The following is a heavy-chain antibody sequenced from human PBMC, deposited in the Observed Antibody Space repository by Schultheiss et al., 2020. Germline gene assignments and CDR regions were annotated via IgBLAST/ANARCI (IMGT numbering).Heavy chain of an antibody. V-gene: IGHV3-23*01. CDR1: GFTFSSYA. CDR3: ARFPPRVRYCDSSGPYYYYYYGMDV. Sequence: GESLKIPCAASGFTFSSYAMSWVRQAPGKGLEWVSAISGSGGSTYYADSVKGRFTISRDNSKNTLYLQMNSLRAEDTAVYYCARFPPRVRYCDSSGPYYYYYYGMDVWGQGTTVTVS. D-gene: IGHD3-22*01. J-gene: IGHJ6*02. CDR2: ISGSGGST.